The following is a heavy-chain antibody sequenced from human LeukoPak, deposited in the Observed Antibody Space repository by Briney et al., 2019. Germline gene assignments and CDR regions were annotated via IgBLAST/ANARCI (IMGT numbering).Heavy chain of an antibody. CDR3: ARVRIKAVTAT. CDR2: ISAYNGNT. V-gene: IGHV1-18*04. D-gene: IGHD2-21*02. Sequence: ASVKVSCKASGYTFTSDGISWVRQAPGQGPEWMGRISAYNGNTNYAQKFQGRVTLTTDTSTSTAYMELKSLRSDDTAVYYCARVRIKAVTATWGQGALVTVSS. CDR1: GYTFTSDG. J-gene: IGHJ4*02.